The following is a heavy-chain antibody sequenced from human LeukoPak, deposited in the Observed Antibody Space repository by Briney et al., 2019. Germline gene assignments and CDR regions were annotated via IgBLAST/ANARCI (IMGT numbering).Heavy chain of an antibody. V-gene: IGHV3-23*01. CDR3: AKAGRDGYNIDYFDY. CDR1: GFTFSNYA. Sequence: GGSLRLSCAASGFTFSNYAMSWVRQAPGKGLEWVSIISGSGGNTYYADSVKGRFTISRDNSKNTLYLQMNSLRAEDTAVYYCAKAGRDGYNIDYFDYWGQGTLVTVSS. D-gene: IGHD5-24*01. CDR2: ISGSGGNT. J-gene: IGHJ4*02.